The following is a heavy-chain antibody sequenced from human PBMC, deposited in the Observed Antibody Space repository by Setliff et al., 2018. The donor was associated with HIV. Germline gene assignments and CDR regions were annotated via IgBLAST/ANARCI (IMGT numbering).Heavy chain of an antibody. CDR1: GGSFSGYY. CDR3: ARDPVITMMVGPKFYFDY. D-gene: IGHD3-22*01. J-gene: IGHJ4*02. Sequence: KPSETLSLTCAVYGGSFSGYYWSWIRQPPGKGLEWIGEINHSGSTNFNPSLKSRVTISVDTSKNQFSLKLSSVTAADTAEYYCARDPVITMMVGPKFYFDYWGQGILVTVSS. V-gene: IGHV4-34*01. CDR2: INHSGST.